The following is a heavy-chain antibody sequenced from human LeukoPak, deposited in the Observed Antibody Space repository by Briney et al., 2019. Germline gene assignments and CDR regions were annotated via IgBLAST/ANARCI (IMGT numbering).Heavy chain of an antibody. CDR2: IYYSGST. D-gene: IGHD3-9*01. J-gene: IGHJ5*02. Sequence: SETLSLTCTVSGGSISSSGYYWSWIRQHPGKGLEWIGYIYYSGSTYYNPSLKSRVTISVDTSKNQFSLKLSSVTAADTAVYYCARDFEENWFDPWGQGTLVTVSS. CDR1: GGSISSSGYY. CDR3: ARDFEENWFDP. V-gene: IGHV4-31*03.